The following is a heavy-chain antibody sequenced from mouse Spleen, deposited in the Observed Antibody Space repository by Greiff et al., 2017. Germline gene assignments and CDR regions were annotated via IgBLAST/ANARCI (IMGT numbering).Heavy chain of an antibody. D-gene: IGHD1-1*01. Sequence: VKLVESGPGLVAPSQSLSITCTVSGFSLTSYAISWVRQPPGKGLEWLGVIWTGGGTNYNSALKSRLSISKDNSKSQVFLKMNSLQTDDTARYYCARQIPFTTEEGWGAMDYWGQGTSVTVSS. J-gene: IGHJ4*01. CDR1: GFSLTSYA. V-gene: IGHV2-9-1*01. CDR2: IWTGGGT. CDR3: ARQIPFTTEEGWGAMDY.